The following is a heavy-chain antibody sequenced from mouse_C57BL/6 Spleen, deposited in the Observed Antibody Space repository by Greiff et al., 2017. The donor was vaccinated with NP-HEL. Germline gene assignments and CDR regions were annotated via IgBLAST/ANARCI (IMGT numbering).Heavy chain of an antibody. D-gene: IGHD1-1*01. CDR2: IYPGDGDT. J-gene: IGHJ4*01. V-gene: IGHV1-82*01. Sequence: VQVVESGPELVKPGASVKISCKASGYAFSSSWMNWVKQRPGKGLEWIGRIYPGDGDTNYNGKFKGKATLTADKSSSTAYMQLSSLTSEDSAVYFCAIYYYGSSSYYAMDYWGQGTSVTVSS. CDR1: GYAFSSSW. CDR3: AIYYYGSSSYYAMDY.